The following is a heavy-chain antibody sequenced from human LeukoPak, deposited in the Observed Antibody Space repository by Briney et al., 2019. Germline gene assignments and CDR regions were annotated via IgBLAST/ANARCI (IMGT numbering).Heavy chain of an antibody. D-gene: IGHD2-8*02. CDR1: GFTFSSYA. CDR3: AKDGSWSCTD. J-gene: IGHJ4*02. CDR2: VAHHGSNK. V-gene: IGHV3-30*02. Sequence: GGSLRLSCAASGFTFSSYAMHWVRQGPGKGLEWVAYVAHHGSNKYYADSVKGRFTISRDNSKRTLYLQMNNLRADDTAVYYCAKDGSWSCTDWGQGALVTVSS.